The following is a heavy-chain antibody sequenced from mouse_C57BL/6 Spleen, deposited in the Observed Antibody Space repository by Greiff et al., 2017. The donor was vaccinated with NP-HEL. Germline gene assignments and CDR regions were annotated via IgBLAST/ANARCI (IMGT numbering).Heavy chain of an antibody. D-gene: IGHD1-1*01. CDR2: INPSNGGT. Sequence: QVQLQQSGTELVKPGASVKLSCKASGYTFTSYWMHWVKQRPGQGLEWIGNINPSNGGTNYNEKFKSKATLTVDKSSSTAYMQLSSLTSEDSAVYYCARSEHYYGSSDWYFDVWGTGTTVTVSS. J-gene: IGHJ1*03. CDR1: GYTFTSYW. V-gene: IGHV1-53*01. CDR3: ARSEHYYGSSDWYFDV.